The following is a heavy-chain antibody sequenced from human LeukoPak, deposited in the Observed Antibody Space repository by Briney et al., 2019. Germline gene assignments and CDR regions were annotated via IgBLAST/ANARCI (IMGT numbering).Heavy chain of an antibody. CDR3: ARVGGKQWLVFDF. V-gene: IGHV4-59*01. CDR2: MYRTGRT. Sequence: PSETLSLTCSVSADSLTRYYWSWIRQPPGKGLEWIGYMYRTGRTSYNPSLKSRVTLSMDTSKLQFSLRLTSVTAADTAVYYCARVGGKQWLVFDFGGQGALVTVSS. D-gene: IGHD6-19*01. J-gene: IGHJ4*02. CDR1: ADSLTRYY.